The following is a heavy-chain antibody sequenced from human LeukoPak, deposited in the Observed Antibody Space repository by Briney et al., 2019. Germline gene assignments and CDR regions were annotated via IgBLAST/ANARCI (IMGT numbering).Heavy chain of an antibody. D-gene: IGHD1-26*01. CDR3: AKALVGATGY. Sequence: GGSLRLSCAASGFTFSSYGMHWVRQAPGKGLEWVAFIRYDGSNKYYADSVKGRLTISRDNSKNTLYLQMNSLRAEYTAVYYCAKALVGATGYWGQGTLVTVSS. V-gene: IGHV3-30*02. J-gene: IGHJ4*02. CDR1: GFTFSSYG. CDR2: IRYDGSNK.